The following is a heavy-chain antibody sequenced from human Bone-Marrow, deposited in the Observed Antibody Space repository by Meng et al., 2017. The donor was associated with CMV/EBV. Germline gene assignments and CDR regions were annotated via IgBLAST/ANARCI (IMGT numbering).Heavy chain of an antibody. CDR1: GGSVSSGMYY. Sequence: CTGSGGSVSSGMYYWSWIRQPPGKGLEWIGYIYYSGSTNYNPSLKSRVTISVDTSKNQFSLKLSSVTAADTAVYYCARAWFGNNWFDPWGQGTLVTVSS. CDR3: ARAWFGNNWFDP. V-gene: IGHV4-61*01. D-gene: IGHD3-10*01. J-gene: IGHJ5*02. CDR2: IYYSGST.